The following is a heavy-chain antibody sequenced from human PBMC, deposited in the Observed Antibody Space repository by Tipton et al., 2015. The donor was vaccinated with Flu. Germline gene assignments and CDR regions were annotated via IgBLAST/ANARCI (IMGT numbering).Heavy chain of an antibody. V-gene: IGHV3-9*01. Sequence: SLRLSCAASGFMFDAYAMHWVRQAPGKGLEWVSGISSNSYSIGYADSVRGRFTISRDNAKRSLFLLMNSLRAEDTAVYYCARDHPPSITVLGEITDYFGMDVWGQGTTVTVSS. CDR3: ARDHPPSITVLGEITDYFGMDV. J-gene: IGHJ6*02. CDR1: GFMFDAYA. CDR2: ISSNSYSI. D-gene: IGHD3-3*01.